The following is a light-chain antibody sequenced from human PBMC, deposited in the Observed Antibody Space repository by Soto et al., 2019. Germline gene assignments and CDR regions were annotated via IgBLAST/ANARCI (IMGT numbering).Light chain of an antibody. V-gene: IGKV3-15*01. Sequence: EIVLTQSPATLSLSPGERATLSCRASQSVSSSLAWYQQKPGQAPRLPIYGASTRATGIPARFSGSGSGTDFTLTISSLQSEDFAVYYCQQYHNWPPVTFGGGTKVDIK. J-gene: IGKJ4*01. CDR1: QSVSSS. CDR3: QQYHNWPPVT. CDR2: GAS.